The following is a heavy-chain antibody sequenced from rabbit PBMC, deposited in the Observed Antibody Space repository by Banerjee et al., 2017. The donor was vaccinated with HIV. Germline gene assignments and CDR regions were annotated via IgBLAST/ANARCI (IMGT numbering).Heavy chain of an antibody. CDR3: AREAGYAGYGSDL. V-gene: IGHV1S40*01. CDR2: IYAGSSGST. Sequence: QSLEESGGDLVKPGASLTLTCTASGFSFSSSYYMCWVRQAPGKGLEWIACIYAGSSGSTYYASWAKGRFTISKTSSTTVTLQMTSLTAADTATYFCAREAGYAGYGSDLRGPGTLVTVS. J-gene: IGHJ6*01. CDR1: GFSFSSSYY. D-gene: IGHD7-1*01.